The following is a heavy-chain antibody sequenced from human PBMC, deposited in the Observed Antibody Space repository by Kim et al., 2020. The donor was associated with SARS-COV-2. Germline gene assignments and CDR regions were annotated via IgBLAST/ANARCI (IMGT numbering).Heavy chain of an antibody. CDR2: ISWNSGSI. D-gene: IGHD6-13*01. Sequence: GGSLRLSCAASGFTFDDYAMHWVRQAPGKGLEWVSGISWNSGSIGYADSVKGRFTISRDNAKNSLYLQMNSLRAEDTALYYCAKETAAAGNFDYWGQGTL. CDR3: AKETAAAGNFDY. V-gene: IGHV3-9*01. J-gene: IGHJ4*02. CDR1: GFTFDDYA.